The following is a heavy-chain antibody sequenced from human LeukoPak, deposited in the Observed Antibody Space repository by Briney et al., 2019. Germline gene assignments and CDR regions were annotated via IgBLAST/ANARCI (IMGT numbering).Heavy chain of an antibody. CDR3: ARENYDFWSGYHRINWFDP. CDR1: GGSISSYY. V-gene: IGHV4-4*07. CDR2: IYTSGST. Sequence: SETLSLTCTVSGGSISSYYWSWIRQPAGKGLEWIGRIYTSGSTNYNPSLKSRVTMSVDTSKNQFSLTLSSVTAADTAVYYCARENYDFWSGYHRINWFDPWGQGTLVTVSS. D-gene: IGHD3-3*01. J-gene: IGHJ5*02.